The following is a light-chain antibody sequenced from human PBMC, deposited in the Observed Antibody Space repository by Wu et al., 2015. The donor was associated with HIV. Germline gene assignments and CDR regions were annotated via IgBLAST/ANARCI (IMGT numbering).Light chain of an antibody. Sequence: SXSVLRHHLAWYQXKPGQAPRLLFYGASKRPLASRQFDGSWSGTDFTLIISSLQSEDFAVXYCQHYDKWSVTFGGGTKVEIK. V-gene: IGKV3D-15*01. CDR3: QHYDKWSVT. CDR1: XSVLRH. CDR2: GAS. J-gene: IGKJ4*01.